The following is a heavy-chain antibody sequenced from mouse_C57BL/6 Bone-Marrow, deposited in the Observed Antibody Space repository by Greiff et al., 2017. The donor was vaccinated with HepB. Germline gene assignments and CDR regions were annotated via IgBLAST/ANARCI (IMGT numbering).Heavy chain of an antibody. V-gene: IGHV1-50*01. D-gene: IGHD4-1*01. CDR2: IDPSDSYT. CDR1: GYTFTSYW. Sequence: QVQLQQPGAELVKPGASVKLSCKASGYTFTSYWMQWVKQRPGQGLEWIGEIDPSDSYTNYNQKFKGKATLTVDTSSSTAYMQLSSLTSEDSAVYYCARRDAWNWCYAMDYWGQGTSVTVSS. CDR3: ARRDAWNWCYAMDY. J-gene: IGHJ4*01.